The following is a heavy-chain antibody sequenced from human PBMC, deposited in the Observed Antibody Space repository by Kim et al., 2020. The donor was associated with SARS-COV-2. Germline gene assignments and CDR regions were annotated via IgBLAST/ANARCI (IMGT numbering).Heavy chain of an antibody. Sequence: NPSLKSRVTISVDTSKNQFSLKLSSVTAADTAVYYCARMSRTGPLNAFDIWGQGTMVSVSS. D-gene: IGHD1-1*01. J-gene: IGHJ3*02. CDR3: ARMSRTGPLNAFDI. V-gene: IGHV4-30-2*04.